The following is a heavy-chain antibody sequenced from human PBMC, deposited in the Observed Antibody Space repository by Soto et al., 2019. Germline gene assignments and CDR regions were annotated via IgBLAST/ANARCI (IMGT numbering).Heavy chain of an antibody. CDR1: GRSISSTNW. Sequence: PSETLSLTCAVSGRSISSTNWWTWVRQSPGRGLEWIGEIYHSGTTNYSPSLKSRVNIAVDMSTNHLSLTLISVTAADTAVYYCAFPATADFDYWGKGILVTVSS. CDR3: AFPATADFDY. J-gene: IGHJ4*02. D-gene: IGHD6-13*01. V-gene: IGHV4-4*02. CDR2: IYHSGTT.